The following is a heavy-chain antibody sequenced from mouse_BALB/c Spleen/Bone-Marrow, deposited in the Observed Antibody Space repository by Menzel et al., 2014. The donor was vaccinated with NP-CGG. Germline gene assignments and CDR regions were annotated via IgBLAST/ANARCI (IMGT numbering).Heavy chain of an antibody. CDR2: IYYSGTI. V-gene: IGHV3-5*02. CDR3: ARELYYFDY. Sequence: EVKVVESGPGLVKPSQTVSLTCTVTGISITTGNYRWSWIRQFSGNKLEWIGYIYYSGTITYNPSLTSRTTITRDTSKNQFFLEMNSLTAEDTATYYCARELYYFDYWGQGTTLTVSS. J-gene: IGHJ2*01. CDR1: GISITTGNYR.